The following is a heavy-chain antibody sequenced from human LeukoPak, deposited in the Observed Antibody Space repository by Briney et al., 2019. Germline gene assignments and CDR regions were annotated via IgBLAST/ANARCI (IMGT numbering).Heavy chain of an antibody. CDR2: MNHSGST. CDR1: GGSFSGYY. J-gene: IGHJ5*02. V-gene: IGHV4-34*01. D-gene: IGHD2-2*01. Sequence: PSETLSLTCAVYGGSFSGYYWSWIRQPPGKGLEWIGEMNHSGSTNYNPSLKSRVTISVDTSKNQFSLKLSSVTAADTAVYYCARGRSSTSCYWFDPWGQGTLVTVSS. CDR3: ARGRSSTSCYWFDP.